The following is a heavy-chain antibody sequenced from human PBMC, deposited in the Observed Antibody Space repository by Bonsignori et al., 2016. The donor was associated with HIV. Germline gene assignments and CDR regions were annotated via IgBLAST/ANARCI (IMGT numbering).Heavy chain of an antibody. CDR2: IYYNGSP. CDR3: ARDARSGYYFDY. D-gene: IGHD3-22*01. Sequence: WIRQPPGKGLEWIGYIYYNGSPYYNPSLKSRIDISIDTSKHQFSLKLTSVTAADTAVYYCARDARSGYYFDYWGQGTLVTVSS. V-gene: IGHV4-30-4*01. J-gene: IGHJ4*02.